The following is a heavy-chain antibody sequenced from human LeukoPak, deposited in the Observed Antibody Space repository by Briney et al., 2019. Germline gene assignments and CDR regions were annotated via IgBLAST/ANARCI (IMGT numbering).Heavy chain of an antibody. D-gene: IGHD5-12*01. CDR2: INPNSGGT. V-gene: IGHV1-2*02. Sequence: ASVTVSCKASGYTFTGYYMHWVRQAPGQGLEWMGWINPNSGGTNYAQKFQGRVTMTRDTSISTAYMELSRLRSDDTAVYYCARDQRYSGYDWHYYMDVWGKGTTVTVSS. CDR1: GYTFTGYY. CDR3: ARDQRYSGYDWHYYMDV. J-gene: IGHJ6*03.